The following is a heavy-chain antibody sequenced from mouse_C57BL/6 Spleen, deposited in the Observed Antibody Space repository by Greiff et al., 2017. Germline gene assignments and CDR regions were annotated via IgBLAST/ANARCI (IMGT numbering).Heavy chain of an antibody. Sequence: VQLQQPGAELVKPGASVKMSCKASGYTFTSYWITWVKQRPGQGLEWIGDIYPGSGSTNYHEKFKSKATLTVDTSSSTAYMQLSSLTSEDSAVYYCAEMGCDLYWYFDVWGTGTTVTVSS. J-gene: IGHJ1*03. V-gene: IGHV1-55*01. CDR2: IYPGSGST. D-gene: IGHD2-13*01. CDR1: GYTFTSYW. CDR3: AEMGCDLYWYFDV.